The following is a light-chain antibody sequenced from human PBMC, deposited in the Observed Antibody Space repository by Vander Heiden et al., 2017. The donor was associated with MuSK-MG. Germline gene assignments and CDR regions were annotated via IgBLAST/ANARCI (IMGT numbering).Light chain of an antibody. Sequence: DIVMTQSPLSLPVTPGEPASISCRSSQSLLHSNVYNYLDWYLQKPGQSPQLLIYLGSNRASGVPDRFSGSGSGTDFTLKISRVEAEDVGVYYCRQALQTPRTFGQGTKLXIK. CDR1: QSLLHSNVYNY. CDR3: RQALQTPRT. J-gene: IGKJ2*01. CDR2: LGS. V-gene: IGKV2-28*01.